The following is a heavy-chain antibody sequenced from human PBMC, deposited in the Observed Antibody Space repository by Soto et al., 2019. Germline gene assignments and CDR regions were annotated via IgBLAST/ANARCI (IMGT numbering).Heavy chain of an antibody. D-gene: IGHD3-9*01. J-gene: IGHJ6*02. Sequence: GGSLRLSCAASGFTFSSYWMSWVRQAPGKGLEWVANIKQDGSEKYYVDSVKGRFTISRDNAKNSLYLQMNSLRAEDTAVYYCARDNWPLGGYFDWLPTGYYYYYYGMDVWGQGTTVTVSS. CDR2: IKQDGSEK. CDR3: ARDNWPLGGYFDWLPTGYYYYYYGMDV. V-gene: IGHV3-7*05. CDR1: GFTFSSYW.